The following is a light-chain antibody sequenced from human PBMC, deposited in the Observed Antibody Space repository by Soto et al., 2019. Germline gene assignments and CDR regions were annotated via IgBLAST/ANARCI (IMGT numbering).Light chain of an antibody. CDR2: EGF. CDR3: SSYSSRSTLLV. J-gene: IGLJ2*01. Sequence: QSVLTQPASVSGSPGQSITISCTGTSSDVGGSGLVSWYQFHPGKAPKLLIFEGFKRPSGVSNRFSGSKSGSTASLTISGLQAEDEADYYCSSYSSRSTLLVFGGGTKVTVL. V-gene: IGLV2-14*02. CDR1: SSDVGGSGL.